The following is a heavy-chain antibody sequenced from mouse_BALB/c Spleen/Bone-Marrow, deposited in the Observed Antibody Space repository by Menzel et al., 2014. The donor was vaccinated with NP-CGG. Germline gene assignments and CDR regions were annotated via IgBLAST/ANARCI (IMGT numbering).Heavy chain of an antibody. CDR1: GYTFTSYW. J-gene: IGHJ1*01. Sequence: DLVKPGASVKLSCKASGYTFTSYWINWIKQRPGQGLEWLGRIAPGSGSTYYNEMFKGKATLTVDTSSSTAYIQLSSLSSEDSAFYFCARSRDGYFDVWGAGTTVTVSS. CDR2: IAPGSGST. CDR3: ARSRDGYFDV. V-gene: IGHV1S41*01.